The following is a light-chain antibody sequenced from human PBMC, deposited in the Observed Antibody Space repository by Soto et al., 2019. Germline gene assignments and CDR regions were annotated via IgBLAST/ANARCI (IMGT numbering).Light chain of an antibody. CDR2: DNN. J-gene: IGLJ2*01. CDR1: SSNIGNNY. V-gene: IGLV1-51*01. CDR3: ATWDSSLSAGNVV. Sequence: QSVLTQPPSVSAAPGQKVTISCSGSSSNIGNNYVSWYQQLPGTAPKLLIYDNNKRPSGNPDRFSGSKSGTSATLGINGLQTGDEADYYCATWDSSLSAGNVVFGGGTKLTVL.